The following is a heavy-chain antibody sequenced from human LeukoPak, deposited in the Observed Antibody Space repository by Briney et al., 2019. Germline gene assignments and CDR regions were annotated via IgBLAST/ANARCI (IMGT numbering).Heavy chain of an antibody. J-gene: IGHJ4*02. D-gene: IGHD3-22*01. Sequence: GESLKISCKGSGYSFTSYWIGWVRQMPGKGLEWMGIIYPGDSDTRYSPSFQGQVTISADKSISTAYLQWSSLKASDTAMYYCARHVNATYYYDSSGYYPLDYWGQGTLVTVSS. CDR3: ARHVNATYYYDSSGYYPLDY. CDR1: GYSFTSYW. V-gene: IGHV5-51*01. CDR2: IYPGDSDT.